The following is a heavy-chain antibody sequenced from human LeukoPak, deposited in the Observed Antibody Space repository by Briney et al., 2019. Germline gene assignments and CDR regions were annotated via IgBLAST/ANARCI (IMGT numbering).Heavy chain of an antibody. D-gene: IGHD6-13*01. J-gene: IGHJ3*02. Sequence: GASVKVSCKASGGTFSSYAISWVRQAPGQGLEWMGGIIPIFGTANYAQKFQGRVTITTDESTSTAYMELSSLRSEDAAVYYCARSEAEGSSWYPAFDIWGQGTMVTVSS. CDR1: GGTFSSYA. V-gene: IGHV1-69*05. CDR2: IIPIFGTA. CDR3: ARSEAEGSSWYPAFDI.